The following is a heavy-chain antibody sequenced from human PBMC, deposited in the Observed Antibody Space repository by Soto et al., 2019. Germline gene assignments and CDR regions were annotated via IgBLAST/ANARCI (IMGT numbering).Heavy chain of an antibody. Sequence: GGSLRLSCAASGFTFGNAWMNWVRQAPGKGLEWVGRIKSKTDGGTTDYAAPVKGRFTISRDDSKNTLYLQMNSLKTEDTAVYYCTGDCSGGSCARYYYYYGMDVWGQGTTVTVSS. V-gene: IGHV3-15*07. D-gene: IGHD2-15*01. J-gene: IGHJ6*02. CDR2: IKSKTDGGTT. CDR3: TGDCSGGSCARYYYYYGMDV. CDR1: GFTFGNAW.